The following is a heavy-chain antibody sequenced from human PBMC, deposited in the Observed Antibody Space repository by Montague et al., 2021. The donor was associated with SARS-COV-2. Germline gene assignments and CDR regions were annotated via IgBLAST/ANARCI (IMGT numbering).Heavy chain of an antibody. Sequence: SETLSLTCTVSGGSISSYYWSWIRQPAGKGLEWIGRIYTSGTTNYNPSLKSRVTMSVDTSKNQSSLKLSSVTAADTAVYYCAGGSGIINFYNSGMDVWGQGTTVTVSS. V-gene: IGHV4-4*07. J-gene: IGHJ6*02. D-gene: IGHD3-10*01. CDR3: AGGSGIINFYNSGMDV. CDR2: IYTSGTT. CDR1: GGSISSYY.